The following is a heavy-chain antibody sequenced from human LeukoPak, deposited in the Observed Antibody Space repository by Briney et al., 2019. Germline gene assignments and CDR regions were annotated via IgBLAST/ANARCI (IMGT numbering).Heavy chain of an antibody. CDR3: ARENYFDS. CDR1: GGPISSYY. CDR2: IYYSGST. Sequence: PSETLSLTCTVSGGPISSYYWSWLRQPPGKGLEWIGYIYYSGSTIYNPSLKSRVTISVDTCKNQFSLNLSSVTAADTAVYYCARENYFDSWGQGTLVTVSS. V-gene: IGHV4-59*01. J-gene: IGHJ4*02.